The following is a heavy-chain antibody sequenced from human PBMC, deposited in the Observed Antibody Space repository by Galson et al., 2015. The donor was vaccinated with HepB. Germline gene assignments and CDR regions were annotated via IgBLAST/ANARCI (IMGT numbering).Heavy chain of an antibody. Sequence: SLRLSCAASGFTVSSNYMNWVRQAPGKGLEWVSVPYSGGITYYADSVKGRFTISRDNSKNTLYLQMNSLRAEDTAVYYCARLKMFYYDSRGPGGFDIWGQGTMVTVSS. D-gene: IGHD3-22*01. CDR2: PYSGGIT. V-gene: IGHV3-53*01. CDR3: ARLKMFYYDSRGPGGFDI. J-gene: IGHJ3*02. CDR1: GFTVSSNY.